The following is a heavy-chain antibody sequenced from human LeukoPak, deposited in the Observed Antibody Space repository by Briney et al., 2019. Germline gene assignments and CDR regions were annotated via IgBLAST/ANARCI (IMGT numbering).Heavy chain of an antibody. D-gene: IGHD4-17*01. V-gene: IGHV4-34*01. Sequence: SSETLSLTCAVSGGSFSGYYWTWIRQPPGKGLEWIGEINHSGSTNYNPSLKSRVTISIDTSKNQFSLKLSSVTAADTAVYYCARPSDPDGDYVDAFDIWGQGTMVTVSS. CDR2: INHSGST. CDR3: ARPSDPDGDYVDAFDI. J-gene: IGHJ3*02. CDR1: GGSFSGYY.